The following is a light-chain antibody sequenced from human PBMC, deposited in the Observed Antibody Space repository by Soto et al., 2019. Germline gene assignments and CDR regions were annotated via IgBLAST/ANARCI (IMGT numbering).Light chain of an antibody. CDR3: QQSYSTPFT. V-gene: IGKV1-39*01. CDR1: QSISSY. CDR2: AAS. J-gene: IGKJ3*01. Sequence: DIQMTQSPSSLSASVGDRVTITCRASQSISSYVNWYQQKPGKAPKLLIYAASSLQSGVPSRFSGSGSGTDFTLTISSLQPEDFATYYCQQSYSTPFTCGPGTKVDIK.